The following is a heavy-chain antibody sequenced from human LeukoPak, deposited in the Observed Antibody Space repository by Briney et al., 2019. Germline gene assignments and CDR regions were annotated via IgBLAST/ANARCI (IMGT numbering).Heavy chain of an antibody. CDR3: AREIDYFFDF. CDR2: IYHSGST. D-gene: IGHD4/OR15-4a*01. CDR1: GGSISSGSYY. V-gene: IGHV4-39*07. J-gene: IGHJ4*02. Sequence: SETLSLTCTVSGGSISSGSYYWSWIRQPPGKGLEWIGSIYHSGSTYYNPSLKSRVTISVDTSKNQFSLKLSSVTASDTAVYYCAREIDYFFDFWGQGTLVTVSS.